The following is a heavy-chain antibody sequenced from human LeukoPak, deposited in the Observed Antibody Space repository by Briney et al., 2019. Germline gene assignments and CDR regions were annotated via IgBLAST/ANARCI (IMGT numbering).Heavy chain of an antibody. Sequence: PGGSLRLSCAASGFTFSSYGMHWVRQAPAKGLEWVAVISYDGSYKYYADSVKGRFTISRDNSKNTLYLQMNSLRAEDTAVYYCAKPRIAVAGTDLDFWGQGTQVTVSS. J-gene: IGHJ4*02. CDR1: GFTFSSYG. D-gene: IGHD6-19*01. CDR2: ISYDGSYK. CDR3: AKPRIAVAGTDLDF. V-gene: IGHV3-30*18.